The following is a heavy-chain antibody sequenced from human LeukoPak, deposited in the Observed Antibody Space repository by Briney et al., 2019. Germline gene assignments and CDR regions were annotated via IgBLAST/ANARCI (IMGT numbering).Heavy chain of an antibody. V-gene: IGHV4-34*01. J-gene: IGHJ4*02. Sequence: SETLSLTCAVYGGSFSGYYWSWIRQPPGKGLEWIGSIYHSGSTYYNPSLKSRVTISVDTSKNQFSLKLSSVTAADTAVYYCARDNIAGAAPSDYWGQGTLVTVSS. CDR3: ARDNIAGAAPSDY. CDR1: GGSFSGYY. D-gene: IGHD6-13*01. CDR2: IYHSGST.